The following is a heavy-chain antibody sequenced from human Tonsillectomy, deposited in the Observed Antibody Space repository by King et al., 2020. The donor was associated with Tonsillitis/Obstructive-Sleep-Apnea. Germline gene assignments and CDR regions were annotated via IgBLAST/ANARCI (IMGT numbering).Heavy chain of an antibody. D-gene: IGHD3-3*01. CDR3: ARGGGGITIFGVVILDY. V-gene: IGHV1-46*01. CDR2: INPSGGST. CDR1: GYTFTSYY. Sequence: VQLVESGAEVKKPGASVKVSCKASGYTFTSYYMHWVRQAPGQGLEWMGIINPSGGSTSYAQKFQGRVTMTRDTSTSTVYMELSSLRSEDTAVYYCARGGGGITIFGVVILDYWGQGTLVTVSS. J-gene: IGHJ4*02.